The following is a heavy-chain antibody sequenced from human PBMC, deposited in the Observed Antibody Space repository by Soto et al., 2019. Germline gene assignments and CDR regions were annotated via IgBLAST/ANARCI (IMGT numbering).Heavy chain of an antibody. CDR3: ARVSYYDSSGSYFDY. CDR1: GGSFSGYY. D-gene: IGHD3-22*01. V-gene: IGHV4-34*01. J-gene: IGHJ4*02. CDR2: INHSGST. Sequence: SETLSLTCAVYGGSFSGYYWSWIRQPPGRGLEWIGEINHSGSTNYNPSLKSRVTISVDTSKNQFSLKLSSVTAADTAVYYCARVSYYDSSGSYFDYWGQGTLVTVSS.